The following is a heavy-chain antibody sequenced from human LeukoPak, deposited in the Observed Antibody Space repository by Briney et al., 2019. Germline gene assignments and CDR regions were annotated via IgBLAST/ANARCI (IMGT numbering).Heavy chain of an antibody. CDR3: AKSVEYSSSYYFDY. Sequence: GGSLRLSCAASGFTFSSYAMSWVRQAPGKGLEWVSAISGSGGSTYYADSVKGRFTISRDNSKNTLYLQMNNLRAEDTAVYYCAKSVEYSSSYYFDYWGQGTLVTVSS. D-gene: IGHD6-6*01. CDR1: GFTFSSYA. V-gene: IGHV3-23*01. J-gene: IGHJ4*02. CDR2: ISGSGGST.